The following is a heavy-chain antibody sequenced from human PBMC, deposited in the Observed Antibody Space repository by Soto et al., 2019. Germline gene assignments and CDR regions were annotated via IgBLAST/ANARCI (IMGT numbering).Heavy chain of an antibody. D-gene: IGHD5-12*01. CDR3: ARGGGSLGMDV. J-gene: IGHJ6*02. V-gene: IGHV4-34*01. Sequence: QVQIQQWGAGLLRPSETLLLTCAVSRGSFRGYFWTWVRQVPGKGLEWIGEVTHSGTTNYNRALESRVTISVDTSKNQLSLKLISVSAADTAVYYCARGGGSLGMDVWGQGTTVTVSS. CDR2: VTHSGTT. CDR1: RGSFRGYF.